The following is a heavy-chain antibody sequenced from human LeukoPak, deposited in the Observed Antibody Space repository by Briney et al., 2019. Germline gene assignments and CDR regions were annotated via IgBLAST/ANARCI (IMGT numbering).Heavy chain of an antibody. Sequence: HAGGYLRLSCAASGFTFSTHGMHWVRQPPGRGLEWLAMISYGATYKTYVDSVKGRFTISRDNPRNTLYLQMNSLSSEDTAVYYCATRGGSGSSCCTADYWGRGTVVTVSS. CDR1: GFTFSTHG. CDR2: ISYGATYK. D-gene: IGHD2-15*01. CDR3: ATRGGSGSSCCTADY. J-gene: IGHJ4*02. V-gene: IGHV3-30*03.